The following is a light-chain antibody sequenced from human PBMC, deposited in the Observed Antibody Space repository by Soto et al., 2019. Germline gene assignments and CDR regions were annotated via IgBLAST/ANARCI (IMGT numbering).Light chain of an antibody. Sequence: QSVLTQPPSASGTPGQRVTISCSGSSSNIGSNTVNWYQQLPGTAPKLLIYSNNQRPSGVPDRFSGSKSGTSASLTISGLQAEDEADYYCSSHTSSSTYVFGTGTKVTVL. CDR1: SSNIGSNT. J-gene: IGLJ1*01. CDR2: SNN. CDR3: SSHTSSSTYV. V-gene: IGLV1-44*01.